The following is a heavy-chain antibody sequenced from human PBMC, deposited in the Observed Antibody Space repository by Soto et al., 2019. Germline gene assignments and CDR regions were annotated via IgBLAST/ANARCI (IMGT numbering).Heavy chain of an antibody. D-gene: IGHD3-3*01. CDR2: IGGSSGTI. J-gene: IGHJ4*02. Sequence: GGFLRLSCVASGFTFSSCSMNWVRQAPGKGMGWVSYIGGSSGTIYYADSVKGRFTISRDNAKNSLYLQMNSLRAEDTAVYYCARVEAFDYWGQGTLVTVSS. CDR3: ARVEAFDY. V-gene: IGHV3-48*01. CDR1: GFTFSSCS.